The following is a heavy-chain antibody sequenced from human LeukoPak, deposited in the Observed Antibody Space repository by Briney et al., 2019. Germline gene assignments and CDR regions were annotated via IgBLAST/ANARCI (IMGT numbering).Heavy chain of an antibody. D-gene: IGHD2-2*01. J-gene: IGHJ2*01. CDR2: IYYSGST. CDR3: AREYQLLNWYFDL. CDR1: GGSISSGDYY. Sequence: PSQTLSHTCTVSGGSISSGDYYWSWIRHPPGKGLEWIGYIYYSGSTYYNPSLKSRVTISVDTSKNQFSLKLSSVTAADTAVYYCAREYQLLNWYFDLWGRGTLVTVS. V-gene: IGHV4-30-4*08.